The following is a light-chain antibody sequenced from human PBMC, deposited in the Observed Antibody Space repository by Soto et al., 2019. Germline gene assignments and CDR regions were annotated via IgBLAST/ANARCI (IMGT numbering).Light chain of an antibody. CDR2: AAS. V-gene: IGKV3-11*01. Sequence: EIVLTQSPATLSLSPGERATLSCRASQSVSSYLAWYQQKPGQAPRLLIYAASNRATGIPARFSGSGSGTDFTLTISSLAPEDFAVYYCQQRSNWLTFGGGTKVDIK. J-gene: IGKJ4*01. CDR1: QSVSSY. CDR3: QQRSNWLT.